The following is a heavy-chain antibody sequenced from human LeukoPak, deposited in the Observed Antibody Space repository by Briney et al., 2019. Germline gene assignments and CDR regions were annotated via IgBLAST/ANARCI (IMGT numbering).Heavy chain of an antibody. CDR3: AREVAGTPWIDY. V-gene: IGHV4-4*02. CDR2: IYHSGSP. D-gene: IGHD6-19*01. CDR1: GGSISSCNW. Sequence: SETLSLTCAVSGGSISSCNWWSWVREPPGKGLEWIGEIYHSGSPNYNPSLKSRVTISVDKSKNQFSLKLNSVTATDTAVYYCAREVAGTPWIDYWGQGTLVTVSS. J-gene: IGHJ4*02.